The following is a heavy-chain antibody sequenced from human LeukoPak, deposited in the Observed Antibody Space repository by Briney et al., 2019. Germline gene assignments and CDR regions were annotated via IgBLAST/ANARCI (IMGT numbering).Heavy chain of an antibody. CDR1: GGSFSGYY. D-gene: IGHD5-12*01. J-gene: IGHJ4*02. CDR2: INHSGST. V-gene: IGHV4-34*01. CDR3: ARVSGYDWESFHDY. Sequence: SETLSLTCAVYGGSFSGYYRSWIRQPPGKGLEWIGEINHSGSTNYNPSLKSRVTISVDTSKNQFSLKLSSVTAADTAVYYCARVSGYDWESFHDYWGQGILVTVSS.